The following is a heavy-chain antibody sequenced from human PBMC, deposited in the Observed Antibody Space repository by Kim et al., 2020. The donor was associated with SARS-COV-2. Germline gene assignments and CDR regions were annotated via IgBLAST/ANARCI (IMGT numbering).Heavy chain of an antibody. CDR2: FGTA. J-gene: IGHJ5*02. CDR3: ARLGWFAP. D-gene: IGHD6-25*01. Sequence: FGTANYAQKVQGRVTITADESTSTAYMQLSSLRSEDTAVYYCARLGWFAPWGQGTLVTVSS. V-gene: IGHV1-69*01.